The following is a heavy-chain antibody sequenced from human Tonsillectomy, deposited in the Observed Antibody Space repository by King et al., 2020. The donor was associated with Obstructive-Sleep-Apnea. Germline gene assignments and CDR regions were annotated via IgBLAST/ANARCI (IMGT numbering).Heavy chain of an antibody. CDR1: GFSLSSGRVG. V-gene: IGHV2-26*01. Sequence: VTLKESGPVLVKPTETLTLTFTVSGFSLSSGRVGVTWIRQPPRKALEWLAHILSNDEKSYSPSLKSILTISTDTSESQVVLTMTDMDPLDTATYYCARIRYYYDSTGYYSYYFDYWGQGTLVTVSS. D-gene: IGHD3-22*01. CDR2: ILSNDEK. J-gene: IGHJ4*02. CDR3: ARIRYYYDSTGYYSYYFDY.